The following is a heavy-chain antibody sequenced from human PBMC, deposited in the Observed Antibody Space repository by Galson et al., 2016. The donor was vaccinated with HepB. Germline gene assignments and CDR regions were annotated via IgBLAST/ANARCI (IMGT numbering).Heavy chain of an antibody. D-gene: IGHD6-6*01. J-gene: IGHJ3*01. Sequence: SETLSLTCTVSGGSIRSSSYYWGWIRQPPGKGLEWIGSIYYTGTTYYNPSLKSRVTISVDSSKNRFSLRLSSVTAADTAVYYCARPDSLSSYALDSWGQGTMVTVSS. CDR1: GGSIRSSSYY. CDR3: ARPDSLSSYALDS. V-gene: IGHV4-39*02. CDR2: IYYTGTT.